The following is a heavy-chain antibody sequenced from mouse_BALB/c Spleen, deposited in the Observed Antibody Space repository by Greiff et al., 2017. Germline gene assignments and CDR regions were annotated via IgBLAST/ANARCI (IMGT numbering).Heavy chain of an antibody. J-gene: IGHJ4*01. V-gene: IGHV5-17*02. CDR3: ARGYAISYAMDY. Sequence: EVNVVESGGGLVQPGGSRKLSCAASGFTFSSFGMHWVRQAPEKGLEWVAYISSGSSTIYYADTVKGRFTISRDNPKNTLFLQMTSLRSEDTAMYYCARGYAISYAMDYWGQGTSVTVSS. CDR1: GFTFSSFG. CDR2: ISSGSSTI. D-gene: IGHD3-1*01.